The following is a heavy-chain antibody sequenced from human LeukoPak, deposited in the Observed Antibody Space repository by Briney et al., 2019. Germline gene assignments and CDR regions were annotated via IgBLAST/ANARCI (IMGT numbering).Heavy chain of an antibody. J-gene: IGHJ6*02. D-gene: IGHD2-15*01. CDR2: ISSSGSTI. CDR3: AGDGGYCSGGSCYSGEYYYYGMDV. Sequence: PGGSLRLSCAASGFTFSSYEMNWVRQAPGKGLEWVSYISSSGSTIYYADSVKGRFTISRDNAKNSLYLQMNSLRAEDTAVYYCAGDGGYCSGGSCYSGEYYYYGMDVWGQGTTVTVSS. CDR1: GFTFSSYE. V-gene: IGHV3-48*03.